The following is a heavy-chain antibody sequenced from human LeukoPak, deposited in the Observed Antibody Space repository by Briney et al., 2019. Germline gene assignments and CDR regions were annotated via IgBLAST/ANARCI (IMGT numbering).Heavy chain of an antibody. D-gene: IGHD3-10*01. V-gene: IGHV3-30*19. CDR3: ARDSKWFGELGGFDY. CDR1: GFTFTRFG. Sequence: GGSLRLSCAASGFTFTRFGMQWVRRAPGKGLEWVAVISYDGSNKYYADSVKGRFTISRDNSKNTLYLQMNSLRAEDTAVYYCARDSKWFGELGGFDYWGQGTLVTVSS. J-gene: IGHJ4*02. CDR2: ISYDGSNK.